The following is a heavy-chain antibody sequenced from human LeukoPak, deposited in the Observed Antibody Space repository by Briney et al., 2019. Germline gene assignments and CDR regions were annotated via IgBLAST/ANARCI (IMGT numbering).Heavy chain of an antibody. CDR3: ARSTWLLDK. CDR1: GGSISSYF. J-gene: IGHJ4*02. CDR2: IYYSGST. V-gene: IGHV4-59*01. D-gene: IGHD3-22*01. Sequence: SETLSLTCTVSGGSISSYFWSWIRQPPGKGLEWIGYIYYSGSTNYNPFLKSRVTISVDTSKNQFSLKLSSVTAADTAVYYCARSTWLLDKWGQGTLVTVSS.